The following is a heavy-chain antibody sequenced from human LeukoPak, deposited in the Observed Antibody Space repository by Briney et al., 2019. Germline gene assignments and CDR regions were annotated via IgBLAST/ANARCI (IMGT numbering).Heavy chain of an antibody. V-gene: IGHV4-39*01. CDR3: ARRYGP. D-gene: IGHD3-16*01. J-gene: IGHJ4*02. CDR2: IYYSGST. Sequence: SETLSLTCTVSGGSISGSSYYWGWIRRPPGKGLEWTGSIYYSGSTYYNPSLKSRVTISVDTSKNQFSLKLNSVTATDTAVYYCARRYGPWGQGTLVTVSS. CDR1: GGSISGSSYY.